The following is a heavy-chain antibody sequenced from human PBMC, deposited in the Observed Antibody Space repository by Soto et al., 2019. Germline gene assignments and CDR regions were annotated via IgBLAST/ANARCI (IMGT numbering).Heavy chain of an antibody. Sequence: PGGSLRLSCAASGFTVSSNYMSWVRQAPGKGLEWVSVIYSGGSTYYADSVKGRFTISRDNSKNTLYLQMNSLRAEDTAVYYCGRGYGAVAGTNWFDPWGQGTLVTVSS. CDR1: GFTVSSNY. CDR2: IYSGGST. D-gene: IGHD6-19*01. CDR3: GRGYGAVAGTNWFDP. V-gene: IGHV3-53*01. J-gene: IGHJ5*02.